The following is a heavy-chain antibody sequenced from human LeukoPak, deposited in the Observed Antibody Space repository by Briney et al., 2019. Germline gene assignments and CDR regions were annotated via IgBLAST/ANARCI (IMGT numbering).Heavy chain of an antibody. J-gene: IGHJ4*02. Sequence: GGSLRLSCAASGFTFTNAWMTWVRQAPGKGLEWVGRIKSETDGGTIHYGAPVKGRFIISRDDSKNTVGLQMNSLKTEDTGVYYCTTSIVGTTAYWGQGTLVIVSS. D-gene: IGHD1-26*01. CDR3: TTSIVGTTAY. CDR1: GFTFTNAW. V-gene: IGHV3-15*01. CDR2: IKSETDGGTI.